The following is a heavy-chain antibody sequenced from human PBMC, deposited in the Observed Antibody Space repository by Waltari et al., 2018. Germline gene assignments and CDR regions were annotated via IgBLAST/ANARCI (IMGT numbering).Heavy chain of an antibody. Sequence: QVQLVQSGAEVKKPGASVKVSSKASGYTFTSYGISWVRQAPGQGLEWMGWISAYNGNTNYAQKLQGRVTMTTDTSTSTAYMELRSRRSDDTAVYYCARDHPTRYCSGGSCYSSPCDYWGQGTLVTVSS. CDR2: ISAYNGNT. CDR1: GYTFTSYG. V-gene: IGHV1-18*01. J-gene: IGHJ4*02. D-gene: IGHD2-15*01. CDR3: ARDHPTRYCSGGSCYSSPCDY.